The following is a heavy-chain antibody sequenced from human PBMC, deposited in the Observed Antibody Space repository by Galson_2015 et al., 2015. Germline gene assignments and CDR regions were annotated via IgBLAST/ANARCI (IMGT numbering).Heavy chain of an antibody. J-gene: IGHJ4*02. D-gene: IGHD6-13*01. Sequence: SLRLSCAASGFTVSSNYMTWVRQAPGKGLEWVSVIYGGGRPKYADSVKGRFTLPHDNSKNTVYLQMNSLRAEDTAVYYCAREIASSANLGYWGQGSLVIVSS. V-gene: IGHV3-53*01. CDR1: GFTVSSNY. CDR2: IYGGGRP. CDR3: AREIASSANLGY.